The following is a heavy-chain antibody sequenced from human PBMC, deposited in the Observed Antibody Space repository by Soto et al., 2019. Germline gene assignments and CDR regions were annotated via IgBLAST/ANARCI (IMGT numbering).Heavy chain of an antibody. CDR1: GGSFSGYY. Sequence: SETLSLTCAVYGGSFSGYYWSWIRQPPGKGLEWIGEINHSGSTNYNPSLQSRIRVSTDTSKNQFSLQLKSVTAADTAVYFCARARGFGDFPRRFDPWGQGILVTVSS. CDR2: INHSGST. V-gene: IGHV4-34*01. J-gene: IGHJ5*02. CDR3: ARARGFGDFPRRFDP. D-gene: IGHD4-17*01.